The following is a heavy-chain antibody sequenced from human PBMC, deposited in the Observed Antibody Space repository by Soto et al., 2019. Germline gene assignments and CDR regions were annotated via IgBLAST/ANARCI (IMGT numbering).Heavy chain of an antibody. CDR3: ARGTEDYYDSSGYYPGLDY. J-gene: IGHJ4*02. CDR1: GGSISSYY. Sequence: SETLPLTCTVSGGSISSYYWSWIRQHPGKGLEWIGYIYYSGSTYYNPSLKSRVTISVDTSKNQFSLKLSSVTAADTAVYYCARGTEDYYDSSGYYPGLDYWGQGTLVTVSS. CDR2: IYYSGST. V-gene: IGHV4-59*06. D-gene: IGHD3-22*01.